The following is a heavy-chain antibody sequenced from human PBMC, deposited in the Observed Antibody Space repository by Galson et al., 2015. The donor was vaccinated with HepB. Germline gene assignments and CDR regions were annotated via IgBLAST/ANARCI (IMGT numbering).Heavy chain of an antibody. CDR1: GYTFTSYA. J-gene: IGHJ5*02. V-gene: IGHV1-3*01. D-gene: IGHD3-3*01. CDR3: ARDQNHHYDFWSGYYVGGWFDP. CDR2: INAGNGNT. Sequence: SVKVSCKASGYTFTSYAMHWVRQAPGQRLEWMGWINAGNGNTKYSQKFQGRVTITRDTSASTAYMELSSLRSEDTAVYYCARDQNHHYDFWSGYYVGGWFDPWGQGTLVTVSS.